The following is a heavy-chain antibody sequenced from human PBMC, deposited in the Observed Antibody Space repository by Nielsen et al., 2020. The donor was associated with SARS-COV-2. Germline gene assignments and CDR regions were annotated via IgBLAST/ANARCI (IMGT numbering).Heavy chain of an antibody. Sequence: GGSLRLSCAASGFTLNAYGIHWVRQAPGKGLEWVAVISSDGNHKDYADSVKGRFTISRDNSKNTLYVQMDSLRADDMAVYYCARGGQNFYYRMDVWGQGTTVTVSS. CDR3: ARGGQNFYYRMDV. CDR1: GFTLNAYG. J-gene: IGHJ6*02. D-gene: IGHD3-16*01. CDR2: ISSDGNHK. V-gene: IGHV3-30*03.